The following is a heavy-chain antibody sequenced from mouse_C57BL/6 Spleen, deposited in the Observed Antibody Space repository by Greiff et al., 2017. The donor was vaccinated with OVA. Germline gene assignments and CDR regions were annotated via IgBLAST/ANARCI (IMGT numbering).Heavy chain of an antibody. D-gene: IGHD1-1*01. J-gene: IGHJ3*01. CDR1: GFSLTSYG. V-gene: IGHV2-4*01. Sequence: QVQLKESGPGLVQPSQSLSITCTVSGFSLTSYGVHWVRQPPGTGLEWLGVIWSGGSTDYNAAFISRLSISKDNSKSQVFFKMNSLQADDTAIYYCAKSGSSHAWFAYWGQGTLVTVSA. CDR3: AKSGSSHAWFAY. CDR2: IWSGGST.